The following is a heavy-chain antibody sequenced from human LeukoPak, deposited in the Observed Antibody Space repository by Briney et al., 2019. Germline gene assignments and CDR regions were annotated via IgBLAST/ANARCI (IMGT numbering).Heavy chain of an antibody. CDR3: AKGYSGRGYSYGSFDY. CDR2: ISNDGGGT. CDR1: GFIFNNYG. D-gene: IGHD5-18*01. Sequence: PGGSLRLSCAASGFIFNNYGLIWVRQAPGKGLQWVSAISNDGGGTTYADFVKGRFTISRDNSKNTLYLQMNSLRAEDTAVYYCAKGYSGRGYSYGSFDYWGQGTLVTVSS. J-gene: IGHJ4*02. V-gene: IGHV3-23*01.